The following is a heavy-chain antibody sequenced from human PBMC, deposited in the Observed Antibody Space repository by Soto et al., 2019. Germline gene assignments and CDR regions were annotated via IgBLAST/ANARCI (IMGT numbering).Heavy chain of an antibody. Sequence: SETLSLTCAVSGYSISNGDYWGWIRQAPGKGLEWIGSVYYSGSTHYEPSLRSRIAISVDTLKNQFSLRLPSVTAADTAMYFCARVKATLYRHYYFDYWGQGTPVTVSS. CDR3: ARVKATLYRHYYFDY. J-gene: IGHJ4*02. CDR2: VYYSGST. V-gene: IGHV4-38-2*01. D-gene: IGHD5-12*01. CDR1: GYSISNGDY.